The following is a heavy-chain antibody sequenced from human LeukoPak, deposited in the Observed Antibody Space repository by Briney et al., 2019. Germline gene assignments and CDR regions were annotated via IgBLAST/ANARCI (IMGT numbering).Heavy chain of an antibody. J-gene: IGHJ4*02. D-gene: IGHD1-26*01. CDR3: ARGGSGSPNDY. Sequence: GGSLRLSCAASGFTFSSYWMIWVRQAPGKGLEWVANIKQDGSEKYYVDSVKGRFTISRDNAKNSLYLQMNSLRAEDTAVYYCARGGSGSPNDYWGQGTLVTVSS. CDR2: IKQDGSEK. CDR1: GFTFSSYW. V-gene: IGHV3-7*01.